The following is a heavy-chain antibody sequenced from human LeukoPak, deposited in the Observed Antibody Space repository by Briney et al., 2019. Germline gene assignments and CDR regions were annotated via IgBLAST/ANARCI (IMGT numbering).Heavy chain of an antibody. CDR1: GFTFDDYA. J-gene: IGHJ4*02. D-gene: IGHD3-10*01. Sequence: GGSLRLSCAASGFTFDDYAMHWVRQAPGKGLEWVAVISYDGSNKYYADSVKGRFTISRDNSENTLYLQMNSLRAEDTAVYYCARDEAGGFGELSLDYWGQGTLVTVSS. CDR2: ISYDGSNK. V-gene: IGHV3-30-3*01. CDR3: ARDEAGGFGELSLDY.